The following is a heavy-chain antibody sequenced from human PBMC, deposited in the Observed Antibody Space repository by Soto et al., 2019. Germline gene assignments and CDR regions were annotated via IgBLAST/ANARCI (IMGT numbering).Heavy chain of an antibody. V-gene: IGHV3-23*01. Sequence: EVQLLESGGGLVQPGGSLRLSCAASGFTFSSYAMSWVRQAPGKGLEWVSAISGSGGSTYYADSVKGRFTISRDNSKNTLYLQMNSLRAEDKAVYYCAKASSGPFWYFDLWGRGTLVTVSS. CDR3: AKASSGPFWYFDL. CDR2: ISGSGGST. CDR1: GFTFSSYA. J-gene: IGHJ2*01. D-gene: IGHD5-12*01.